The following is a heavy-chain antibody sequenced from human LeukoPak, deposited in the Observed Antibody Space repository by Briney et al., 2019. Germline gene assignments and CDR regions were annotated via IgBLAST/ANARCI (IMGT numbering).Heavy chain of an antibody. V-gene: IGHV1-8*02. CDR2: MNPNSGNT. CDR3: AREGRYYGSGSYYSSYGMDV. CDR1: GYTFTIYD. Sequence: ASVNVSCKSSGYTFTIYDINWVRQATGQGLEWMGWMNPNSGNTGYAQKFQGRVTMTRNTSISTAYMELSSLRSEDTAVYYCAREGRYYGSGSYYSSYGMDVWGQGTTVTVSS. D-gene: IGHD3-10*01. J-gene: IGHJ6*02.